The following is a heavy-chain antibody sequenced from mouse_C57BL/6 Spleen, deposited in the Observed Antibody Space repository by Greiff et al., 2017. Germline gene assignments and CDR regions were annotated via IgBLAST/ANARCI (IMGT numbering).Heavy chain of an antibody. CDR1: GFTFNTYA. CDR3: VRDRGYYGSSYGYFDV. Sequence: EVMLVESGGGLVQPKGSLKLSCAASGFTFNTYAMHWVRQAPGKGLEWVARIRSKSSNYATYYADSVKDRFTISRDDSQSMLYLQMNNLKTEDTAMYYCVRDRGYYGSSYGYFDVWGTGTTVTVSS. D-gene: IGHD1-1*01. V-gene: IGHV10-3*01. J-gene: IGHJ1*03. CDR2: IRSKSSNYAT.